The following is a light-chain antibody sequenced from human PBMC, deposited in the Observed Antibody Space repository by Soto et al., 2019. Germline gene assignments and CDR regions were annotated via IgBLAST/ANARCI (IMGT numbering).Light chain of an antibody. CDR2: KAS. CDR1: QSIRSW. Sequence: DIQMTQSPSTLSASVGDRVTITCRASQSIRSWLAWYQQKPGKAPKPLIYKASSLESGVPSRFSGSGSGTEFTITIISLQHDEFATYYCQVGFTFGPGTKVDIK. V-gene: IGKV1-5*03. CDR3: QVGFT. J-gene: IGKJ3*01.